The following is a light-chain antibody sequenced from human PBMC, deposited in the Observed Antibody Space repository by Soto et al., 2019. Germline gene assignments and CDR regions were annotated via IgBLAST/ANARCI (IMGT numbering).Light chain of an antibody. Sequence: QSVLTQPPSVSGSPGQTVTISCTGSSSNIGACYDVPWYQQLPGRAPKLLIYGNTNRPSGVPDRFSGSKSGTSASLAITGLQAEDEADYYCRSFDSSLSVVFGGGTKLTVL. J-gene: IGLJ2*01. CDR2: GNT. V-gene: IGLV1-40*01. CDR3: RSFDSSLSVV. CDR1: SSNIGACYD.